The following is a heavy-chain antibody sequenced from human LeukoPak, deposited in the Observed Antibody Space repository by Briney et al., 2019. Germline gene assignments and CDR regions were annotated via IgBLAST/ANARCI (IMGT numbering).Heavy chain of an antibody. J-gene: IGHJ4*02. Sequence: GGSLRLSCAASGFTFSTYGMDWVRQAPGKGLEWVAYIRYDGSNKNYADSVKGRFTISRDNSKNTLYLQMSSLRAEDTAVYYCAKDHRELGYCSSTSCYSTGSADYWGQGTLVTVSS. D-gene: IGHD2-2*01. CDR3: AKDHRELGYCSSTSCYSTGSADY. CDR1: GFTFSTYG. CDR2: IRYDGSNK. V-gene: IGHV3-30*02.